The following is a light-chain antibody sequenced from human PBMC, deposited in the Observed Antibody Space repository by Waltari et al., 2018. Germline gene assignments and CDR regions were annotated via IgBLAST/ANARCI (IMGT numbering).Light chain of an antibody. CDR1: QRVSRR. V-gene: IGKV3D-20*02. Sequence: EIVLPQSPATLSLSPGERATLSCRASQRVSRRLAWYQQKPEQAPRLRIYDPSSRTTVIPDRFSGSGSGTDFTLTISSLEPEDFAIYYGQKYSDWPLTLGGGTKVEIK. J-gene: IGKJ4*01. CDR3: QKYSDWPLT. CDR2: DPS.